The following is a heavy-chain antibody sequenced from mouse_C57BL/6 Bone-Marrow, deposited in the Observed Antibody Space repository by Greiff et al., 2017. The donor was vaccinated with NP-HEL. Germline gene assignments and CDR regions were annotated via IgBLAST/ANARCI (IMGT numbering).Heavy chain of an antibody. Sequence: EVKLQESGPGLVKPSQSLSLTCSVTGYSIPSGYYWNWIRQFPGNKLEWMGYISYDGSNNYNPSLKNRISITRDPSKNQFFLKLNSVTTEDTATYYCARDELRSFAYWGQGTLVTVSA. D-gene: IGHD1-1*01. J-gene: IGHJ3*01. CDR2: ISYDGSN. CDR1: GYSIPSGYY. V-gene: IGHV3-6*01. CDR3: ARDELRSFAY.